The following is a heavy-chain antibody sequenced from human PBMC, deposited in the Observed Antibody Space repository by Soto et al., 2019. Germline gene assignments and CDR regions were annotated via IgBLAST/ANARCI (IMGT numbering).Heavy chain of an antibody. CDR3: ARITGTTGAHWFDP. V-gene: IGHV1-69*13. CDR1: GGTFNRYA. Sequence: AVTVSCKACGGTFNRYAISWVRQAPGQGLEWMGGIIPIFGTANYAQKFQGRVTITADESTSTAYMELSSLRSEDTAVYYCARITGTTGAHWFDPWGQGTLVTVSS. CDR2: IIPIFGTA. D-gene: IGHD1-7*01. J-gene: IGHJ5*02.